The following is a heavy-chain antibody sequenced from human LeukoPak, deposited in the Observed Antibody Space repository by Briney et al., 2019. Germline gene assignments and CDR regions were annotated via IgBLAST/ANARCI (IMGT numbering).Heavy chain of an antibody. V-gene: IGHV4-38-2*01. CDR1: GYSVSSAYY. CDR2: IYPSGTT. D-gene: IGHD1-14*01. J-gene: IGHJ4*02. CDR3: ARRPESPITGFDF. Sequence: SETLSLTCAVSGYSVSSAYYWAWIRRPPGAGLEWIGSIYPSGTTYYKSSLRSRLFISMDASKNQFSLRLSSVTAADSAIYYCARRPESPITGFDFWGRGALVAVSS.